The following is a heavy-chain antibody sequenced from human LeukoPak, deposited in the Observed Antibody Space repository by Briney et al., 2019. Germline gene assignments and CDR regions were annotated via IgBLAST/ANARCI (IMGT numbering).Heavy chain of an antibody. V-gene: IGHV3-66*01. CDR3: ARGNYDSSGFLDY. CDR1: GFTVSSNY. CDR2: IYSGGST. Sequence: GGSLRLSCGASGFTVSSNYMNWVRQAPGKGLEWVSVIYSGGSTYYADSVKGRFTISRDNSKNTLYLQMNSLRAEDTAIYYCARGNYDSSGFLDYWGQGTLVTVSS. J-gene: IGHJ4*02. D-gene: IGHD3-22*01.